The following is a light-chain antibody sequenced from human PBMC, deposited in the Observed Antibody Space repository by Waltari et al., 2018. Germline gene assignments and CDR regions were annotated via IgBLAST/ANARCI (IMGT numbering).Light chain of an antibody. CDR1: GPHLGAGYD. V-gene: IGLV1-40*01. Sequence: QSVLTQPPSVSGAPGQQVTLSCTGSGPHLGAGYDVHWYQQLPRAAPKLPIYGTSSRPLGVPDRFFGSTSGTSASLAITGLQAEDEADYYCQSYDTTLSVVFGGGTKLTVL. J-gene: IGLJ3*02. CDR2: GTS. CDR3: QSYDTTLSVV.